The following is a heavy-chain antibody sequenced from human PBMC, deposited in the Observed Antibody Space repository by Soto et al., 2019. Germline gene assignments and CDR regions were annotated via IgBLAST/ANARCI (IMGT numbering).Heavy chain of an antibody. D-gene: IGHD6-6*01. CDR3: ARVSGGIAARAFDI. V-gene: IGHV1-69*02. Sequence: SVKVSCKASGGTFSSYTISWVRQAPGQGLEWMGRIIPILGIANYAQKFQGRVTITADKSTSTAYMELSSLRSEDTAVYYCARVSGGIAARAFDIWGQGTMVTVSS. CDR1: GGTFSSYT. J-gene: IGHJ3*02. CDR2: IIPILGIA.